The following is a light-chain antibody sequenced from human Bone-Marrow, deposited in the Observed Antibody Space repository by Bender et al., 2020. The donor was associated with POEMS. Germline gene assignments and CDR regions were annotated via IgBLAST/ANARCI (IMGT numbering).Light chain of an antibody. V-gene: IGLV3-1*01. Sequence: SYELTQPPSVSVSPGQTATITCSGEKLGEEYACWYQQKPGQSPVVVIYQDTKRPSGIPERFSGSTSGNTASLTISGTQTMDEAGYYCQSWGSNTAVFGGGTNLTVL. J-gene: IGLJ2*01. CDR3: QSWGSNTAV. CDR1: KLGEEY. CDR2: QDT.